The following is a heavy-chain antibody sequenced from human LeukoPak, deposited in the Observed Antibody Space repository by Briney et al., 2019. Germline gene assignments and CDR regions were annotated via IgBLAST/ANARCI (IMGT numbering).Heavy chain of an antibody. Sequence: TLSLTCTVSGGSISSGSYYWSWIRQPAGKGLEWIGRIYTSGSTNYNPSLKSRVTISVDTSKNQFSLKLSSVTAADTAVYYCARTKGAVAGPPDILDYWGQGTLVTVSS. CDR1: GGSISSGSYY. V-gene: IGHV4-61*02. CDR2: IYTSGST. J-gene: IGHJ4*02. D-gene: IGHD6-19*01. CDR3: ARTKGAVAGPPDILDY.